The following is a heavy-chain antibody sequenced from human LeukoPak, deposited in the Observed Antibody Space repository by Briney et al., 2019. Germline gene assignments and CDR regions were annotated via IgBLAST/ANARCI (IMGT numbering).Heavy chain of an antibody. CDR1: GYTFTSYY. Sequence: ASVKLSCKASGYTFTSYYMHWVRQAPGQGLEWMAIINPSGGSTSYAEKFQGRVTMTRDTSTSTVYMELSSLRAEDTSVYYCARDYNGEKGKFGHYFDYWGQGTLVTVSS. J-gene: IGHJ4*02. D-gene: IGHD1-14*01. V-gene: IGHV1-46*01. CDR3: ARDYNGEKGKFGHYFDY. CDR2: INPSGGST.